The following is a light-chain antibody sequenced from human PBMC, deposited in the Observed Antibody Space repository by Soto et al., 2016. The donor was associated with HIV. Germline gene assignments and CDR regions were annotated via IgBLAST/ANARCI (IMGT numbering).Light chain of an antibody. V-gene: IGLV3-25*03. J-gene: IGLJ2*01. CDR2: KDS. Sequence: SYELTQPPSVSVSPGQTARITCSGDALPKQYAYWYQQKPGQAPVLVIYKDSERPSGIPERFSGSSSGTTVTLTISGVQAEDEADYYCQSVDSSGTYRVFGRRDQAD. CDR1: ALPKQY. CDR3: QSVDSSGTYRV.